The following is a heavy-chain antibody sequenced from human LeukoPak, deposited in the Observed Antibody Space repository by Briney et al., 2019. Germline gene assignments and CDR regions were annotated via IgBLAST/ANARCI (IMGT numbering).Heavy chain of an antibody. CDR3: ARDSHYYDPGGYYSRGEYYHHGMDA. CDR2: ISYDGSNK. Sequence: GWSLALSCTSYDFTLSSYGLHLISQAPGKGLEWVSGISYDGSNKYYADSVQGRFTISRDNSRNTLHLQMDSLRAEDTAVYYCARDSHYYDPGGYYSRGEYYHHGMDAWGQGTTVTASS. V-gene: IGHV3-30*03. CDR1: DFTLSSYG. D-gene: IGHD3-22*01. J-gene: IGHJ6*02.